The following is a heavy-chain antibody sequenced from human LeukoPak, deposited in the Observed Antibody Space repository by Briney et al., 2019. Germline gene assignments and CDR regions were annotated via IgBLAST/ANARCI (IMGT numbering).Heavy chain of an antibody. J-gene: IGHJ6*03. CDR1: GGSISSGSYY. CDR3: ARDDSNYVGGYYYYNMDV. Sequence: SETLSLTCTVSGGSISSGSYYWSWIRQPAGKGLEWIGRIYTSGSTNYNPSLKSRVTISRDTSKNKFSLKLSSVTAADTAVYYCARDDSNYVGGYYYYNMDVWGKGTTVTVSS. D-gene: IGHD4-11*01. V-gene: IGHV4-61*02. CDR2: IYTSGST.